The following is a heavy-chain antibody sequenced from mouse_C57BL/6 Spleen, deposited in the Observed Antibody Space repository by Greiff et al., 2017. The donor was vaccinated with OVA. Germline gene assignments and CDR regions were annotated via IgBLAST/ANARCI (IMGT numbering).Heavy chain of an antibody. CDR2: IDPETGGT. J-gene: IGHJ4*01. V-gene: IGHV1-15*01. CDR3: TREGDGYYVGAMDY. D-gene: IGHD2-3*01. Sequence: VQLQQSGAELVRPGASVTLSCKASGYTFTDYEMHWVKQTPVHGLEWIGAIDPETGGTAYNQKFKGKAILTADESSSTAYMELRSLTSEDSAVYYCTREGDGYYVGAMDYWGQGTSVTVSS. CDR1: GYTFTDYE.